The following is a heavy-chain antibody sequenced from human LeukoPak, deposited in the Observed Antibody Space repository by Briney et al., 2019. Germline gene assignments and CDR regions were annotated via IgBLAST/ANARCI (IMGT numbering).Heavy chain of an antibody. V-gene: IGHV1-18*01. CDR1: GYTLTELS. CDR2: ISAYNGNT. D-gene: IGHD2-15*01. CDR3: ARGSPQSGGRGGRGFDY. J-gene: IGHJ4*02. Sequence: ASVKVSCKVSGYTLTELSMHWVRQAPGKGLEWMGWISAYNGNTNYAQKLQGRVTMTTDTSTSTAYMELRSLRSDDTAVYYCARGSPQSGGRGGRGFDYWGQGTLVTVSS.